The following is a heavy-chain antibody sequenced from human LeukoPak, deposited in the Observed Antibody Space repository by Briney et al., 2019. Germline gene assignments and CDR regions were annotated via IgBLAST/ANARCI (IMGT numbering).Heavy chain of an antibody. V-gene: IGHV3-23*01. CDR3: AKVLRAAAGTKALDY. J-gene: IGHJ4*02. CDR1: GFTFSSYA. Sequence: GGSLRLSCAASGFTFSSYAMSWVRQAPGKGLEWVSAISGSGGSTYYADSVKGRFTISRDNSKNTLYLQMNSLGAEDTAVYYCAKVLRAAAGTKALDYWGQGTLVTVSS. D-gene: IGHD6-13*01. CDR2: ISGSGGST.